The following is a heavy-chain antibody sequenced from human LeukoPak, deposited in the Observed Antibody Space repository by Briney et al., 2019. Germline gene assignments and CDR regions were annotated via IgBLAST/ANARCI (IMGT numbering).Heavy chain of an antibody. CDR2: IYHSGST. Sequence: SQTLSLTCAVSGGSISSGGYSWSWIRQPPGKGLKWIGYIYHSGSTYYNPSLKSRVTISVDRSKNQFSLKLSSVTAADTAVYYCARTSIAARRANAFDIWGQGTMVTVSS. CDR3: ARTSIAARRANAFDI. J-gene: IGHJ3*02. D-gene: IGHD6-6*01. CDR1: GGSISSGGYS. V-gene: IGHV4-30-2*01.